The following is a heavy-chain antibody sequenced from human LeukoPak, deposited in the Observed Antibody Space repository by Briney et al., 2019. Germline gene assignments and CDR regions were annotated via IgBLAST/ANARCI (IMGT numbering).Heavy chain of an antibody. CDR3: AREFVDTAMGASYSYYYYGMDV. CDR2: IYYSGST. CDR1: GGSISSYY. D-gene: IGHD5-18*01. J-gene: IGHJ6*02. Sequence: PSETLSLTCTVSGGSISSYYWSWIRQPPGKGLEWIGYIYYSGSTNYNPSLKSRVTISVDTSKNRFSLKLSSVTAADTAVYYCAREFVDTAMGASYSYYYYGMDVWGQGTTVTVSS. V-gene: IGHV4-59*01.